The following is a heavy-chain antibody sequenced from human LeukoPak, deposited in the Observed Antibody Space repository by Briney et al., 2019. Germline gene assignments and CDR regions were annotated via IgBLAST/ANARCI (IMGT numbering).Heavy chain of an antibody. Sequence: GGSLRLSCAASVFTFSSYGMHWVRQAPGKGLEWVAFIRYDGSDGSKKYYGDSVKGRFTISRDNFKNTLYLQMNSLRAEDTAVYYCARMRGSYSFDYWGQGALVTVSS. CDR2: IRYDGSDGSKK. CDR1: VFTFSSYG. V-gene: IGHV3-30*02. J-gene: IGHJ4*02. D-gene: IGHD1-26*01. CDR3: ARMRGSYSFDY.